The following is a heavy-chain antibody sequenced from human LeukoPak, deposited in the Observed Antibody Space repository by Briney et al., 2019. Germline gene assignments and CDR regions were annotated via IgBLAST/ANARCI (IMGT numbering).Heavy chain of an antibody. V-gene: IGHV4-30-2*01. Sequence: SETLSLTCAVSGGSISSGGYSWSWIRQPPGKGLEWIGYIYHSGSTYYNPSLKSRVTISVDRSKNQFSLKLSSVTAADTAVYYCARVERPNWFDPWGQGTLVTVSS. J-gene: IGHJ5*02. CDR2: IYHSGST. CDR1: GGSISSGGYS. CDR3: ARVERPNWFDP. D-gene: IGHD1-1*01.